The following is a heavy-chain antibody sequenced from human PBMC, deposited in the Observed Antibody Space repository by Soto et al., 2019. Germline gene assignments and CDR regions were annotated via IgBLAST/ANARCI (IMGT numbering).Heavy chain of an antibody. CDR2: INPSGGST. Sequence: QVQLVQSGAEVKKPRASVKVSCKASGYTFTSYYMNWVRQAPGQGLEWMGIINPSGGSTSYAQKFQGRVTMTRDTSTSTVHMELRSLRTEDTAVYYCARAVNCSSTSCGYMDVWGKGTTVTVSS. D-gene: IGHD2-2*01. V-gene: IGHV1-46*03. J-gene: IGHJ6*03. CDR1: GYTFTSYY. CDR3: ARAVNCSSTSCGYMDV.